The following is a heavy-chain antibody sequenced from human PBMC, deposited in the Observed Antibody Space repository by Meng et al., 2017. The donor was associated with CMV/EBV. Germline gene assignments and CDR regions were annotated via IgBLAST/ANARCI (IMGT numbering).Heavy chain of an antibody. CDR2: ISYDGSNK. J-gene: IGHJ6*02. CDR3: ARDYEYYDFWSGYYTRGYYYYGMDV. D-gene: IGHD3-3*01. V-gene: IGHV3-30*04. CDR1: GFTFSSYA. Sequence: SLKISCAASGFTFSSYAMHWVRQAPGKGLEWVAVISYDGSNKYYADSVKGRFTISRDNSKNTLYLQMNSLRAEDTAVYYCARDYEYYDFWSGYYTRGYYYYGMDVWGQGTTVTVSS.